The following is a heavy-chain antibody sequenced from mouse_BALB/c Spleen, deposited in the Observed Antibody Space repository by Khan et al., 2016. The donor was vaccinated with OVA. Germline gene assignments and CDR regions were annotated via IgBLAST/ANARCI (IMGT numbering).Heavy chain of an antibody. V-gene: IGHV1S137*01. CDR2: ISIDSVNT. CDR3: AIRDYFDY. CDR1: GYTFTDYS. J-gene: IGHJ2*01. Sequence: VQLQESGPELVRPGVSVKISCKGSGYTFTDYSMHWVKQSHAKGLEWMGVISIDSVNTNYKQKFKGKATLTVDKSSSTAYMELARMTSEDSAIYYCAIRDYFDYWGQGTTLTVSS.